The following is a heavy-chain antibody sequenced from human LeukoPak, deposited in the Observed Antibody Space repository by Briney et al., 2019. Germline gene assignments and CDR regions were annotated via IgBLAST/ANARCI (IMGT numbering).Heavy chain of an antibody. Sequence: PGGSLRLSCAASGFTFSSYWMNCIRQVPGKGLVWVSRIASDGSSTTYADSVKGRFSISRDNAKNTLYLQMNSLRVEDTAVYYCARGRPHGNDYWGQGTLVTVSS. J-gene: IGHJ4*02. V-gene: IGHV3-74*01. CDR2: IASDGSST. CDR1: GFTFSSYW. CDR3: ARGRPHGNDY. D-gene: IGHD4-23*01.